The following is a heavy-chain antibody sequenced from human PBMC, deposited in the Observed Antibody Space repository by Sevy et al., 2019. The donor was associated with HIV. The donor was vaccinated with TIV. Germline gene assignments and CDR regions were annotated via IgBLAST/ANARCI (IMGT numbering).Heavy chain of an antibody. CDR1: GFTFSTYA. J-gene: IGHJ5*02. Sequence: GGSLRLSCAASGFTFSTYAMSWVRQAPGKGLEWVSGISGSGISIYYAGSVKGRFTISGDNSKNTLILQMNSLRAEDTAIYYCAKELPGYQYDSSGNLDTWGQGRLVTVSS. V-gene: IGHV3-23*01. D-gene: IGHD6-19*01. CDR3: AKELPGYQYDSSGNLDT. CDR2: ISGSGISI.